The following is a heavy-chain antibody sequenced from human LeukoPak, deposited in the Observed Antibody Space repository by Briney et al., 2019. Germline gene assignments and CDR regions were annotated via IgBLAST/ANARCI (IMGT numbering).Heavy chain of an antibody. D-gene: IGHD1-14*01. Sequence: PGGSLRLSCTASGFTFGDYAMSWVRQAPGKGLEWVGFIRSKAYGGTTEYAASVKGRFTISRDDSKSIAYLQMNSLKTEDTAVYYCTREPEPFDYFDYWGQGTLVTVSS. CDR2: IRSKAYGGTT. V-gene: IGHV3-49*04. J-gene: IGHJ4*02. CDR1: GFTFGDYA. CDR3: TREPEPFDYFDY.